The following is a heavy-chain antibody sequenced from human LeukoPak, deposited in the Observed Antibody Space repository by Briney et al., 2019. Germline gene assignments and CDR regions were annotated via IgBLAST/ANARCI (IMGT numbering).Heavy chain of an antibody. J-gene: IGHJ3*02. CDR1: GFTFSSYA. V-gene: IGHV3-23*01. CDR2: ISGSGGST. Sequence: SGGSLRLSCAASGFTFSSYAMSWVRQAPGKGLEWVSAISGSGGSTYYADSVKGRFTISRDNSKNTLYLQMNSLRAEDTAVYYCAREIQLWSDNPDAFDIWGQGTMVTVSS. D-gene: IGHD5-18*01. CDR3: AREIQLWSDNPDAFDI.